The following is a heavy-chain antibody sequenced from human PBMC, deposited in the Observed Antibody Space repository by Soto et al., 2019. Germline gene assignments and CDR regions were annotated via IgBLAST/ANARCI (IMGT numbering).Heavy chain of an antibody. V-gene: IGHV4-31*03. J-gene: IGHJ4*02. Sequence: PSETLSLTCTVSCGSISSGGYYWSWIRQHPGKGLEWIGYIYYSGSTYYNPSLKSRVTISVDTSKNQFSLKLSSVTAADTAVYYCARDDDYGDPLGYWGQGTLVTVSS. D-gene: IGHD4-17*01. CDR2: IYYSGST. CDR3: ARDDDYGDPLGY. CDR1: CGSISSGGYY.